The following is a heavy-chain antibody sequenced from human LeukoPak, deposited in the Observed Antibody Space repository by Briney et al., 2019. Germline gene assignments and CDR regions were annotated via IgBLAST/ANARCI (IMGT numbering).Heavy chain of an antibody. CDR2: IIPIFGTA. Sequence: GASVKVSCKASGGTFSSYAISWVRQAPGQGLEWMGGIIPIFGTANYAQKFQGRVTITADESTSTAYMELSSLRSEDTAVYYCARGPVSLNDFWSGYYNLQHWGQGTLVTVSS. V-gene: IGHV1-69*13. CDR1: GGTFSSYA. J-gene: IGHJ1*01. CDR3: ARGPVSLNDFWSGYYNLQH. D-gene: IGHD3-3*01.